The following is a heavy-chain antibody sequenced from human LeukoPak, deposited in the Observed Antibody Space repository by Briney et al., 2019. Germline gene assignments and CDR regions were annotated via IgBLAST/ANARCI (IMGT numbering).Heavy chain of an antibody. Sequence: PSQTLSLTCTVSGGSISSGGYYWSWIRQPPGKGLEWIGYIYHSGSTYYNPSLKSRVTISVDTSKNQFSLKLSSVTAADTAVYYCASRPYCSSTSCYPRDAFDIWGQGTMVTVSS. CDR1: GGSISSGGYY. J-gene: IGHJ3*02. CDR3: ASRPYCSSTSCYPRDAFDI. D-gene: IGHD2-2*01. V-gene: IGHV4-30-2*01. CDR2: IYHSGST.